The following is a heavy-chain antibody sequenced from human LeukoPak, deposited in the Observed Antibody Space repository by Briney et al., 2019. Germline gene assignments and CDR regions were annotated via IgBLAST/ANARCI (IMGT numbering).Heavy chain of an antibody. CDR3: ARGRDSSGWYTSPYYYYYMDV. V-gene: IGHV1-46*01. D-gene: IGHD6-19*01. CDR2: INPSGGTT. Sequence: GASVKVSCKASGYTFTSNYMYWVRQAPGQGLEWMGIINPSGGTTRYAQKFQGRVTMTRDTSTSTLYMELSSLRSEDTAVYYCARGRDSSGWYTSPYYYYYMDVWGKGTTVTVSS. J-gene: IGHJ6*03. CDR1: GYTFTSNY.